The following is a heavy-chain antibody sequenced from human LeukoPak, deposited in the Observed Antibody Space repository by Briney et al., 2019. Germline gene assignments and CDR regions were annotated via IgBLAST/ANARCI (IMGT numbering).Heavy chain of an antibody. CDR3: ARVPMVRASPSYYFDY. D-gene: IGHD3-10*01. Sequence: ISWVGXAXGQGVEWVGWISAYNGNTTYAHKLQGRVTMPTDTSTSTSYMELRSLRSDDTALYYCARVPMVRASPSYYFDYWGQGTLVTVSS. J-gene: IGHJ4*02. V-gene: IGHV1-18*01. CDR2: ISAYNGNT.